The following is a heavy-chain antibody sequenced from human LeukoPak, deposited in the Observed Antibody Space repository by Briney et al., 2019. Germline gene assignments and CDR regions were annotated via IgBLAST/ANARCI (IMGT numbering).Heavy chain of an antibody. D-gene: IGHD6-13*01. J-gene: IGHJ6*03. CDR2: IYTSGST. CDR1: GGSISSGSYY. V-gene: IGHV4-61*02. CDR3: ARRPGSQQLPYYYYYMDV. Sequence: PSQTLSLTCTVSGGSISSGSYYWSWIRQPAGKGLGWIGRIYTSGSTNYNPSLKSRVTISVDTSKNQFSLKLSSVTAADTAVYYCARRPGSQQLPYYYYYMDVWGKGTTVTVSS.